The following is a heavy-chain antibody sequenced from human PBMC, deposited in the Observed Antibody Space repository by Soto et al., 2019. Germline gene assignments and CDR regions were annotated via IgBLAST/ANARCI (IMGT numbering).Heavy chain of an antibody. CDR2: IWYDGSNK. J-gene: IGHJ4*02. Sequence: PVGSLRLSCAASGFTFSSYGMHWVRQAPGKGLEWVAVIWYDGSNKYYADSVKGRFTISRDKSKNTLYLQMSSLRAGDTAVYYCAKDSSRRRLDSWGQGNMVTVSS. CDR1: GFTFSSYG. CDR3: AKDSSRRRLDS. V-gene: IGHV3-33*03.